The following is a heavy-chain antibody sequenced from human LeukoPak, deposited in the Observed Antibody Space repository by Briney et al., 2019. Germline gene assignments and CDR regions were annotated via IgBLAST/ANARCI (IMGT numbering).Heavy chain of an antibody. CDR2: ISYDGSNK. J-gene: IGHJ6*02. D-gene: IGHD3-10*01. Sequence: PGRSLRLSCAASGFTFSSYAMHWVRQAPGKGLEWVAVISYDGSNKYYADSVKGRFTISRDNSKNTLYLQMNSLRDEDTAVYYCARVGPLWFGELFTPLPYYYYYGMDVWGQGTTVTVSS. CDR3: ARVGPLWFGELFTPLPYYYYYGMDV. CDR1: GFTFSSYA. V-gene: IGHV3-30-3*01.